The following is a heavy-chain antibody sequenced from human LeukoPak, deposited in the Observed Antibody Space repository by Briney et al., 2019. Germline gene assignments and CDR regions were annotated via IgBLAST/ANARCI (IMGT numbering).Heavy chain of an antibody. J-gene: IGHJ4*02. CDR2: INHSGST. CDR1: GGSFSGYY. V-gene: IGHV4-34*01. Sequence: SETLSLTCAVYGGSFSGYYWSGIRQPPGKGLEWIGEINHSGSTNYNPSLKSRVTISVDTSKNQFSLKLSSVTAADTAVYYCARGRIVVEPAAMRYFDYWGQGTLVTVSS. D-gene: IGHD2-2*01. CDR3: ARGRIVVEPAAMRYFDY.